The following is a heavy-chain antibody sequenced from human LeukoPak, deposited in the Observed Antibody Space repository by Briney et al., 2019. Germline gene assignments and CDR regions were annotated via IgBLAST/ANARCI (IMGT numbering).Heavy chain of an antibody. CDR2: ISYDGSNK. J-gene: IGHJ4*02. CDR3: ARDRGGQLVHSDSFDY. Sequence: PGGSLRLSCAASGFTFSSYAMHWVRQAPGKGLEWAAVISYDGSNKYYADSVKGRFTISRDNSKNTLYLQMNSLRAEDTAVYYCARDRGGQLVHSDSFDYWGQGTLVTVSS. CDR1: GFTFSSYA. D-gene: IGHD6-13*01. V-gene: IGHV3-30-3*01.